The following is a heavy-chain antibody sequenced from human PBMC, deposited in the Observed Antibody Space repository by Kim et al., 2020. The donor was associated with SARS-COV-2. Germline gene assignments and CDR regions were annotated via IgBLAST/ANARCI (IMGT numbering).Heavy chain of an antibody. J-gene: IGHJ4*02. Sequence: GGSLRLSCAASGFTFSSYAMSWVRQAPGKGLEWVSAISGSGGSTYYADSVKGRFTISRDNSKNTLYLQMNSLRAEDTAVYYCAKVRYGWELPPRYYFDYWGQGTLVTVSS. CDR2: ISGSGGST. CDR1: GFTFSSYA. V-gene: IGHV3-23*01. CDR3: AKVRYGWELPPRYYFDY. D-gene: IGHD1-26*01.